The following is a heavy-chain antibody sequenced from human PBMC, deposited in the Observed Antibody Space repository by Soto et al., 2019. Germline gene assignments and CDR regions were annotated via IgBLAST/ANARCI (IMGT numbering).Heavy chain of an antibody. V-gene: IGHV4-31*03. CDR3: ARSVTMTDADY. Sequence: SETLSLTCTVSGGSISSGGYYWSWIRQHPGKGLEWIGYIYYSGSTYYNPSLKSRVTISVDTSKNQFSLKLSSVTAADTAVYYCARSVTMTDADYWGQGTLVTVSS. CDR1: GGSISSGGYY. CDR2: IYYSGST. D-gene: IGHD3-22*01. J-gene: IGHJ4*02.